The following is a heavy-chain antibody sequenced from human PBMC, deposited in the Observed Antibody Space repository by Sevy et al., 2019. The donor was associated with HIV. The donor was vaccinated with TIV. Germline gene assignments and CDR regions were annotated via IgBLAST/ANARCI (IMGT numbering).Heavy chain of an antibody. J-gene: IGHJ4*02. CDR2: INPNGGGT. D-gene: IGHD3-10*01. Sequence: ASVKVSCKASGYYFTGYYVHWVRQAPGQGLEWMGWINPNGGGTNIGQKFHGRVTMSRDTSITTAYMELIRLRSNDTGVYCCARSVYGSGTYLNDYWGQGTLVTVSS. CDR3: ARSVYGSGTYLNDY. V-gene: IGHV1-2*02. CDR1: GYYFTGYY.